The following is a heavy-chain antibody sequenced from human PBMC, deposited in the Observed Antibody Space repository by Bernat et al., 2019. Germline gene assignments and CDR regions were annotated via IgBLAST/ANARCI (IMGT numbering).Heavy chain of an antibody. CDR2: IRSKTDGGTT. J-gene: IGHJ6*03. CDR1: GFPFSNAW. D-gene: IGHD5-18*01. V-gene: IGHV3-15*01. CDR3: TTDVAGYSYSNYYYYMDV. Sequence: EVQVVESGGGLVEPGKSLRLSCVASGFPFSNAWMSWVRQAPGKGLEWIGRIRSKTDGGTTDYAAPGKGRLIISRDDSKNTLYLQMNSLKIEDTAIYYCTTDVAGYSYSNYYYYMDVWGKGTTVTVSS.